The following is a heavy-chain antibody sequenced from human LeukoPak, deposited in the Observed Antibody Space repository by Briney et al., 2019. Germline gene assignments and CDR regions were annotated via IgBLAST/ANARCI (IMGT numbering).Heavy chain of an antibody. CDR1: GNSISNYA. Sequence: ASVKVSCKASGNSISNYAVSWVRQAPGQGFEWMGGVIPIFGTADYTQKFQGRVTITADQSTSTTYMALSSLKSEDTATYYCTTRACHAGGCSSSFYYYYGLHFWGQGTTVSVSS. CDR2: VIPIFGTA. V-gene: IGHV1-69*13. D-gene: IGHD3-16*01. J-gene: IGHJ6*02. CDR3: TTRACHAGGCSSSFYYYYGLHF.